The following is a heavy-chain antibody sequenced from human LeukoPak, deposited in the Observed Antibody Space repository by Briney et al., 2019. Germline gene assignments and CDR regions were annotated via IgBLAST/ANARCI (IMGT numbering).Heavy chain of an antibody. D-gene: IGHD1-7*01. Sequence: GGSLRLSCAASGFTFSNYWMTWVRQAPGKGPEWVANIKQDGSERNYVDSVKGRFTIARDNTKNSLYLQMTSLRGEDTAVYYCASRAGKPGNTPWCFDYWGQGALVTVSS. CDR1: GFTFSNYW. J-gene: IGHJ4*02. CDR3: ASRAGKPGNTPWCFDY. V-gene: IGHV3-7*01. CDR2: IKQDGSER.